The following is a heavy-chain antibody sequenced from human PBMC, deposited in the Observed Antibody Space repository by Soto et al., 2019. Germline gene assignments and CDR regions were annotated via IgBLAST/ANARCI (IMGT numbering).Heavy chain of an antibody. CDR3: ARAPGRITIFGVAPSYYYYYGMDV. CDR2: ISAYNGNT. D-gene: IGHD3-3*01. V-gene: IGHV1-18*01. CDR1: GYAFTSRG. Sequence: ASVEACCKASGYAFTSRGISWVQQAHRQGLEWMGWISAYNGNTNYAQKLQGRVTMTTDTSTSTAYMELGSLRSDDTAVYYCARAPGRITIFGVAPSYYYYYGMDVWGQGTTVTVSS. J-gene: IGHJ6*02.